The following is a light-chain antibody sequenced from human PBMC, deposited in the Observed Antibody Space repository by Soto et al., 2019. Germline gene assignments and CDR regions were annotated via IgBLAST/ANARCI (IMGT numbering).Light chain of an antibody. CDR1: QSLLQSNGYNY. J-gene: IGKJ2*01. V-gene: IGKV2-28*01. Sequence: DVVMTQSPLSLPVTPGESASISCRSSQSLLQSNGYNYVDWYLQRPGQSPQLLIYLASLRASGVPDRFSGSGSGTDFTLKISRMEAEDVGVYYFMQAPQTPPYAFGQGTKVEIK. CDR2: LAS. CDR3: MQAPQTPPYA.